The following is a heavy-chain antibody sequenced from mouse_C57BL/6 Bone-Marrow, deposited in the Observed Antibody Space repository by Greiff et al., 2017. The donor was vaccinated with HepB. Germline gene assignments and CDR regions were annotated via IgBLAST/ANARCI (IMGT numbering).Heavy chain of an antibody. CDR2: IYPRSGNT. Sequence: QVQLKESGAELARPGASVKLSCKASGYTFTSYGISWVKQRTGQGLEWIGEIYPRSGNTYYTEKFKGKATLTADKSSSTAYMELRSLTSEDSAVYFCARWPFWGQGTTLTVSS. CDR3: ARWPF. CDR1: GYTFTSYG. J-gene: IGHJ2*01. V-gene: IGHV1-81*01.